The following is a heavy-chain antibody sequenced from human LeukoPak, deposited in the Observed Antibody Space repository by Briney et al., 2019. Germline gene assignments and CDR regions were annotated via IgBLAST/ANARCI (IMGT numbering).Heavy chain of an antibody. CDR1: GGSITGRY. V-gene: IGHV4-59*11. CDR2: IYHTGST. J-gene: IGHJ3*01. D-gene: IGHD4-17*01. Sequence: PSETLSLTCSVSGGSITGRYWNWIRQSPEKGLEWIGYIYHTGSTNYNPSLKSRVTISLDTSKNQFSLKLSSVTAADTAVYYCARRTVTKRIGFDAFDVWGQGTMVTVSS. CDR3: ARRTVTKRIGFDAFDV.